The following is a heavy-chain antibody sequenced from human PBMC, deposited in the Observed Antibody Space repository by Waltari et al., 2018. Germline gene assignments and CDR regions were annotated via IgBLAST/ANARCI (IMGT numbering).Heavy chain of an antibody. CDR1: GGTFNSYS. CDR3: ATTRGTYCSGDCYSAFDF. CDR2: IIASSGVT. Sequence: QVQLVQSGAEVKKPGSSVKVSCKASGGTFNSYSIGWVRQAPGKGLEWVGVIIASSGVTKYTQKFQGRGTITADKTTATVYMEVSSMRSEDTAVYYCATTRGTYCSGDCYSAFDFWGQGTLVTVSS. V-gene: IGHV1-69*10. J-gene: IGHJ4*02. D-gene: IGHD2-21*01.